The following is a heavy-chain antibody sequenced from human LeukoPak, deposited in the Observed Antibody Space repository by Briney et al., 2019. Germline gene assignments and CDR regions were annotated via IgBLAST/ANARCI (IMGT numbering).Heavy chain of an antibody. V-gene: IGHV4-30-2*01. J-gene: IGHJ4*02. D-gene: IGHD6-13*01. CDR3: ARGVSAAGHLFDY. CDR1: GGSISSGDYY. Sequence: SQTLSLTCTVSGGSISSGDYYWSWIRQPPGKGLEWIGYIYHSGSTYYNPSLKSRVTISVDRSKNQFSLKLSSVTAADTAVYYCARGVSAAGHLFDYWGQGTLVTVSS. CDR2: IYHSGST.